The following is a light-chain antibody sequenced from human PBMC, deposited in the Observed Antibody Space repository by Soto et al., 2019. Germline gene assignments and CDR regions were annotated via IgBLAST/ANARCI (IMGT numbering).Light chain of an antibody. CDR1: QSVGDW. V-gene: IGKV1-5*03. Sequence: DIQLTQSPSTLSASVGDRVTITCRASQSVGDWLAWYQQKPGQAPNLLIYRTSILKSGIPARFSGSGSGTEFTLTISSLQSDDFATYYCQQYGNYSWTFGQGTKVDI. CDR3: QQYGNYSWT. CDR2: RTS. J-gene: IGKJ1*01.